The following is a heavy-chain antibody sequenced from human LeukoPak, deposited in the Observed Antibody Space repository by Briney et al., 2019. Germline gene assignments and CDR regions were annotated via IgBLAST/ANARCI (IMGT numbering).Heavy chain of an antibody. D-gene: IGHD4-23*01. V-gene: IGHV3-74*01. CDR1: GFTFSSCW. J-gene: IGHJ3*02. CDR3: ARDLGDYGGWSAFDI. Sequence: PGGSLRLSCAASGFTFSSCWMHWVRQAPGKGLVWVSRINSNGGTTTYADSVKGRFSISRDNAKNTLYLQMNSLRAEDTAVYYCARDLGDYGGWSAFDIWGQGTMVTVSA. CDR2: INSNGGTT.